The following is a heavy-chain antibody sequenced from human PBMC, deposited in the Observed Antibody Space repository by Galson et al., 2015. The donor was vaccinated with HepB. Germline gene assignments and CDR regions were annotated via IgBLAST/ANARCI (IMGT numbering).Heavy chain of an antibody. V-gene: IGHV2-5*02. J-gene: IGHJ4*02. Sequence: PALVKPTQTLTLTCTFSGFSLSSTGVGVGWIRQPPGKAPEWLALFYWDDDKRYSPSLKSRLTITKDTSKNQVVLTMTNMDPVDTATYYCTHWANSDGTDYYPRFEFWGQGALVTVSS. CDR2: FYWDDDK. CDR1: GFSLSSTGVG. CDR3: THWANSDGTDYYPRFEF. D-gene: IGHD3/OR15-3a*01.